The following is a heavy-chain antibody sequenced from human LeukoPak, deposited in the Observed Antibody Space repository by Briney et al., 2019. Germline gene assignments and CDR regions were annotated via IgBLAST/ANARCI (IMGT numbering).Heavy chain of an antibody. J-gene: IGHJ5*02. CDR2: ISSSSSYI. CDR1: GFTFSSYS. V-gene: IGHV3-21*01. Sequence: PGGSLRLSCAASGFTFSSYSMNWLRQAPGKGLEWVSSISSSSSYIYYADSVKGRFTISRDNAKNSLYLQMNSLRAEDTAVYYCARAKAPSITIIKGLWFDPWGQGTLVTVSS. CDR3: ARAKAPSITIIKGLWFDP. D-gene: IGHD3-3*01.